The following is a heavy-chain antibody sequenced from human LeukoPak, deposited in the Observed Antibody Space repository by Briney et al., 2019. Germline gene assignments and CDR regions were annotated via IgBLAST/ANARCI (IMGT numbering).Heavy chain of an antibody. J-gene: IGHJ3*02. D-gene: IGHD7-27*01. CDR2: INWNGGST. CDR1: GFTLDDYG. CDR3: ARATNWGWVGAFDI. V-gene: IGHV3-20*04. Sequence: GGSLRLSCGASGFTLDDYGMSWVRQAPGKGLEWVSGINWNGGSTGYADSVKGRFTISRDNAKNSLYLQMNSLRAEDTAVYYCARATNWGWVGAFDIWGQGTMVTVSS.